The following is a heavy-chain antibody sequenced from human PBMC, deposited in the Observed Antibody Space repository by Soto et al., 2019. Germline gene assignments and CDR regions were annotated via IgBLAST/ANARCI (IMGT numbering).Heavy chain of an antibody. CDR1: GFTFSGHT. D-gene: IGHD3-10*01. Sequence: EVQLVESGGGLVKPGGSLRLSCAASGFTFSGHTIKWVRQAPGKGLEWVSSVGSTSSHIYYADSVKGRFTVSRDNAEKSLYLQMNSLRAEDTAIYYCARCMGYDGSGYAFFDSWGQGTLVTVSS. J-gene: IGHJ4*02. CDR2: VGSTSSHI. CDR3: ARCMGYDGSGYAFFDS. V-gene: IGHV3-21*01.